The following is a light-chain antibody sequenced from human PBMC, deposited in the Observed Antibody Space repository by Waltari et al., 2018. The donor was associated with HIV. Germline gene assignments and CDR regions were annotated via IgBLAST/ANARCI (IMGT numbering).Light chain of an antibody. J-gene: IGKJ1*01. CDR3: QQYFSPPPT. CDR2: WAS. V-gene: IGKV4-1*01. CDR1: QSVFYGSNNQNF. Sequence: DIVLTQSPDSLAVSLGERATINCKSSQSVFYGSNNQNFLAWYQQKPGQPPRLLIYWASTREYGVPDRFSGSGSGTDFTLTISSLQAEDVAVYYCQQYFSPPPTFGQGTKVEIK.